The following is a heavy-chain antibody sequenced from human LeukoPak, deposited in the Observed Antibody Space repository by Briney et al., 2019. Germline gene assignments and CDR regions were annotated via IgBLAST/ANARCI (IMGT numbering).Heavy chain of an antibody. J-gene: IGHJ4*02. CDR2: ISSSSIYI. CDR3: ARDQRFGHFDY. Sequence: NPGGSLRLSCAASGFTFSRYELNWVRQAPGKGLEWVSSISSSSIYIYYADSVKGRFTISRDNANNSLYLQMNSLRAEDTAVYYCARDQRFGHFDYWGQGTLVTVSS. CDR1: GFTFSRYE. V-gene: IGHV3-21*01. D-gene: IGHD3-10*01.